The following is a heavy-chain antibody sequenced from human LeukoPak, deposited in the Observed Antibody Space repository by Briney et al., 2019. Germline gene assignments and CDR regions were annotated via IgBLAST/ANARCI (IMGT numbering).Heavy chain of an antibody. V-gene: IGHV4-39*07. CDR1: GGSISSSSYY. CDR3: ARVAIFGVVIIRRWFDP. D-gene: IGHD3-3*01. J-gene: IGHJ5*02. Sequence: SETLSLTCTVSGGSISSSSYYWGWIRQPPGKGLEWIGSIYYSGSTYYNPSLKSRVTISVDTSKNQFSLKLSSVTAADTAVYYCARVAIFGVVIIRRWFDPWGQGTLVTVSS. CDR2: IYYSGST.